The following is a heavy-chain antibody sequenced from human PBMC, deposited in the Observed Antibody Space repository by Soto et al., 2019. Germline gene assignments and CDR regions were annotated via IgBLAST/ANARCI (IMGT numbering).Heavy chain of an antibody. Sequence: GGSLRLSCIGSGFTFGNYWMSWVRQAPGKGLEWVANIKPDGSDKYYEESVKGRFTISRDSAKNSLFLQMYSLSAEDTALYYCARTCSGGTCSFDYWGQGTLVTVSS. D-gene: IGHD2-15*01. V-gene: IGHV3-7*05. CDR2: IKPDGSDK. CDR3: ARTCSGGTCSFDY. J-gene: IGHJ4*02. CDR1: GFTFGNYW.